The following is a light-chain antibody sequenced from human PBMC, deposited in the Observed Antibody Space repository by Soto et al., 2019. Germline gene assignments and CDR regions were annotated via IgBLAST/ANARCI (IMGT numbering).Light chain of an antibody. CDR3: GTWDSSLSLYV. J-gene: IGLJ1*01. CDR1: SSNIGNNY. CDR2: ENN. Sequence: QSVLTQPPSVSAAPGQKXTISCSGSSSNIGNNYVSWYQQLPGTAPKLLIYENNKRPSGIPDRFSGSKSGTSATLGITGLQTGDEADYYCGTWDSSLSLYVFGTGTKVTVL. V-gene: IGLV1-51*02.